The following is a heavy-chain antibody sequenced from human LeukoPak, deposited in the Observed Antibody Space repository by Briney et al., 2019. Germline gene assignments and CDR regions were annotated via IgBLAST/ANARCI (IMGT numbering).Heavy chain of an antibody. CDR2: INSDGSST. V-gene: IGHV3-74*01. J-gene: IGHJ2*01. Sequence: PGGSLRLSCAASGFTFSTYWMHWVRQAPGRGLVWVSRINSDGSSTNYADSVKGRFTISRDNAKNSLYLQMNSLRVEDTAVYHCARVGFDWSYWYFDLWGRGTLVTVS. CDR3: ARVGFDWSYWYFDL. CDR1: GFTFSTYW. D-gene: IGHD3-9*01.